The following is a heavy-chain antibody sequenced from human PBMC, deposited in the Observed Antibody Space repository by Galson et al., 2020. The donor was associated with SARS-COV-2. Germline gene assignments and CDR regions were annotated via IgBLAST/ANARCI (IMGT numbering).Heavy chain of an antibody. D-gene: IGHD6-19*01. CDR1: GYSFTSYW. CDR3: ARFNYPVAAIDY. V-gene: IGHV5-10-1*01. CDR2: IDPSDSYT. J-gene: IGHJ4*02. Sequence: HGASLKISCKGSGYSFTSYWISWVRQMPGKGLEWMGRIDPSDSYTNSSPSFQGHVTISADKSISTAYLQWSSLKASDTAMYYCARFNYPVAAIDYWGQGTLVTVSS.